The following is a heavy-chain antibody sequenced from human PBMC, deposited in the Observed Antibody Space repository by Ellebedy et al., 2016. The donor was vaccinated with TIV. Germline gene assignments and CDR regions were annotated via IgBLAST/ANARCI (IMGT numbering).Heavy chain of an antibody. J-gene: IGHJ5*02. V-gene: IGHV1-46*01. CDR3: AREGPHYDILTGYGSIVRRRNWFNP. CDR1: GYTFTSYY. D-gene: IGHD3-9*01. CDR2: INPSGGST. Sequence: ASVKVSCXASGYTFTSYYMHWVRQAPGQGLEWIGIINPSGGSTNYAQKFQGRVTMTRDTSTTTVYMELTSLRSEDTAVYYCAREGPHYDILTGYGSIVRRRNWFNPWGQGTLVTVSS.